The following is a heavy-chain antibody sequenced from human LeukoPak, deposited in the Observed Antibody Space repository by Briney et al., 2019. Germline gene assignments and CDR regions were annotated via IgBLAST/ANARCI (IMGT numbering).Heavy chain of an antibody. V-gene: IGHV4-59*01. CDR1: GGSISSYY. CDR3: ARTDYFSDSSGYRYDAFDI. D-gene: IGHD3-22*01. J-gene: IGHJ3*02. CDR2: IYYSGST. Sequence: TSETLSLTCTVSGGSISSYYWSWIRQPPGKGLEWIGYIYYSGSTNYNPLLKSRVTISLDTSKNQFSLKLSSVTAADTAVYYCARTDYFSDSSGYRYDAFDIWGQGTMVTVSS.